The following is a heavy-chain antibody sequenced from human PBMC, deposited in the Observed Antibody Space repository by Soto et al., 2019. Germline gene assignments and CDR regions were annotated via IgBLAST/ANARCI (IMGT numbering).Heavy chain of an antibody. CDR1: GGTFSSYA. Sequence: QVQLVQSGAEVKKPGSSVKVSCKASGGTFSSYAISWVRQAPGQGLEWMGGIIPIFGTANYAQKFQGRVTITADESTSTADMELSSLRSEDTAVYYCASGYYYDSSGYYTDFQHWGQGTLVTVSS. V-gene: IGHV1-69*01. D-gene: IGHD3-22*01. CDR3: ASGYYYDSSGYYTDFQH. J-gene: IGHJ1*01. CDR2: IIPIFGTA.